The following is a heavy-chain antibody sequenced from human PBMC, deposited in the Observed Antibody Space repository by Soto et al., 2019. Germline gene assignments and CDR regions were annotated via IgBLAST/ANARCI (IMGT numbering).Heavy chain of an antibody. D-gene: IGHD3-9*01. CDR2: IYYSGST. CDR1: GDSISSGGHY. Sequence: QVQLQESGPGLVKPSQTLSLTCTVSGDSISSGGHYWSWIRQPPGKGLEWIGNIYYSGSTYYKWSLKSRVTISVDTSKNQFPLKLSSATAADTAVYYCARATVDPLFGYWGQGTLVTVSS. CDR3: ARATVDPLFGY. J-gene: IGHJ4*02. V-gene: IGHV4-31*03.